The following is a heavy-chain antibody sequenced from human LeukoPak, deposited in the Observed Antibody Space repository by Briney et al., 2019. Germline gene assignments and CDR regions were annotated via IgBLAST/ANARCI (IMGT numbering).Heavy chain of an antibody. D-gene: IGHD6-6*01. J-gene: IGHJ4*02. Sequence: GGSLRLSCAASGFTFSSYGMHWVRQAPGKGLEWVAFIQYDGSNKYYADSVKGRFTVSGDNSKNTLYLQMNSLRAEDTAVCYCAKDKSSSSSSGLKYYFDYWGQGTLVTASS. CDR2: IQYDGSNK. V-gene: IGHV3-30*02. CDR3: AKDKSSSSSSGLKYYFDY. CDR1: GFTFSSYG.